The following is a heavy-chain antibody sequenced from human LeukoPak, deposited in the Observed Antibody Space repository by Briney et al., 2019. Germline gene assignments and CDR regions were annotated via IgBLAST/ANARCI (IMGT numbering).Heavy chain of an antibody. CDR3: VGGSYYFDY. CDR1: GFTFSSYW. CDR2: INSDGSTT. Sequence: GGSLRLSCAASGFTFSSYWMHWVRQAPGKGLVWVSRINSDGSTTSYADSVKGRITISRDNAKNTLHLQMNSLRAEDTAVYYCVGGSYYFDYWGQGTLVTVSS. D-gene: IGHD1-26*01. V-gene: IGHV3-74*01. J-gene: IGHJ4*02.